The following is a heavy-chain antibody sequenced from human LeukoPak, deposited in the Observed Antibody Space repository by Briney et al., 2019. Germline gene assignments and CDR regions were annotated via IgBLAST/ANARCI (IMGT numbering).Heavy chain of an antibody. Sequence: ASVKVSCKASGYTFTSYYMHWVRQAPGQGLEWMGIINPSGGSTSYAQKFQGRATMTRDTSTSTVYMELSSLRSEDTAVYYCARESDADYYDSSGYLDYWGQGTLVTVSS. CDR1: GYTFTSYY. CDR3: ARESDADYYDSSGYLDY. V-gene: IGHV1-46*01. J-gene: IGHJ4*02. D-gene: IGHD3-22*01. CDR2: INPSGGST.